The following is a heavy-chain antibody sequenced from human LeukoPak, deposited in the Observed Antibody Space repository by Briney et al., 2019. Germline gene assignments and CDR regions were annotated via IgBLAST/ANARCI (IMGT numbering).Heavy chain of an antibody. CDR2: IKKDGSEK. J-gene: IGHJ4*02. V-gene: IGHV3-7*01. CDR3: AREDYGDYLDY. D-gene: IGHD4-17*01. CDR1: GFSFSDYL. Sequence: GGSLRLSCVVSGFSFSDYLMSWVRQAPGKGLEWVANIKKDGSEKYYEDSVKGRFTISRDNAKNSLYLQMNSLRAEDTAVYYCAREDYGDYLDYWGQGTLVTVSS.